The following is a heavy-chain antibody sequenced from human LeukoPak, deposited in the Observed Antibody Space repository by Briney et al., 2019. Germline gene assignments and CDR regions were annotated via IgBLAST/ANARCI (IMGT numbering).Heavy chain of an antibody. Sequence: AASVKVSCTSSAGTFSSYAIGWVRQGPGQGLEWMGGIIPIFGTANYAQKFKGRVTITADKSTCTAYMERRSLRSEDTAVYYCAREGGYWGYDSSGYCLVLRGQGNLVTVSS. CDR3: AREGGYWGYDSSGYCLVL. CDR1: AGTFSSYA. CDR2: IIPIFGTA. D-gene: IGHD3-22*01. J-gene: IGHJ4*02. V-gene: IGHV1-69*06.